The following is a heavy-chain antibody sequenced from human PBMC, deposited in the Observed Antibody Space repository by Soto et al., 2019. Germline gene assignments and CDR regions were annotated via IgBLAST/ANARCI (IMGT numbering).Heavy chain of an antibody. CDR1: GGSFSGYY. CDR3: ARQINRDGYNGWFDP. V-gene: IGHV4-34*01. D-gene: IGHD5-12*01. J-gene: IGHJ5*02. CDR2: TNHSGST. Sequence: SETLSLTCTVYGGSFSGYYWSWIRQSPGKGLEWIGETNHSGSTNYSPSFQGQVTISADESISTAYLQWSSLKASDTAMYYCARQINRDGYNGWFDPWGQGTLVTVSS.